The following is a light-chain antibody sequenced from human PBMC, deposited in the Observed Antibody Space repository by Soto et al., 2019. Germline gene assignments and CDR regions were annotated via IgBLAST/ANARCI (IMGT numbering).Light chain of an antibody. CDR2: GAS. J-gene: IGKJ1*01. CDR3: QQYGSSPQT. V-gene: IGKV3-20*01. Sequence: EIVLTQSPGTLSLSPGERATLPCRASQSVSSSYLAWYRQKPGQAPRLLIYGASSRATGIPDRFSGSGSGTDFTLTISRLEPEDFAVYYCQQYGSSPQTFGQGTKVDIK. CDR1: QSVSSSY.